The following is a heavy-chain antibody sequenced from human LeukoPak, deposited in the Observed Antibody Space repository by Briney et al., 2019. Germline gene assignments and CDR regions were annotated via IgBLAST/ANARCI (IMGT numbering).Heavy chain of an antibody. V-gene: IGHV1-2*06. CDR2: IDPNRGDR. D-gene: IGHD3-22*01. CDR3: ARDNYDKRFDY. J-gene: IGHJ4*02. CDR1: GYTFTSLY. Sequence: GASVKVSCKISGYTFTSLYIHWVRQAPGQGLEWMGRIDPNRGDRKFAQRFQDRVTFTTDASISTAYMELSSLGSDDTAVYYCARDNYDKRFDYWGQGTLVTVSP.